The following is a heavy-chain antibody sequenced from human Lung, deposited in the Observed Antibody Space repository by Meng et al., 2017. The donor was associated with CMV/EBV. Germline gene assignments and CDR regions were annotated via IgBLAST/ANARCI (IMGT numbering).Heavy chain of an antibody. D-gene: IGHD1-26*01. CDR2: IKEDGSEK. V-gene: IGHV3-7*01. CDR3: ARAYRAIDY. Sequence: GEXXTISCAASGFTLSSYWMSWVRQAPGKGLEWVANIKEDGSEKYYVDSVKGRFTISRDNAKNSLYVQMNSLRGEDTAVYYCARAYRAIDYWGQGTLVTVSS. J-gene: IGHJ4*02. CDR1: GFTLSSYW.